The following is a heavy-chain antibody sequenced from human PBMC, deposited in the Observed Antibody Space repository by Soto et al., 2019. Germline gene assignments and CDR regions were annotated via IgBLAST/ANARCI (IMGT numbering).Heavy chain of an antibody. Sequence: QVPLVESGGGEVQPGRSLRLSCAASGFTFSGYAMHWVRQAPGKGLEWVAVISYDETNKYYADSVKGRFTISRDNSKNPLYLQRNSLRPEATAVYYLPSDAGNDVSLAVAYWGQGTLVTVSS. CDR2: ISYDETNK. D-gene: IGHD1-1*01. CDR1: GFTFSGYA. CDR3: PSDAGNDVSLAVAY. V-gene: IGHV3-30-3*01. J-gene: IGHJ4*02.